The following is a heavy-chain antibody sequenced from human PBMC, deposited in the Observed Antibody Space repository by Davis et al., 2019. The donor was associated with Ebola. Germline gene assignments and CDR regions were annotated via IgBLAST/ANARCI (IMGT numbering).Heavy chain of an antibody. CDR3: ARSWSTVTTFMDV. D-gene: IGHD4-17*01. CDR1: GYSISSGYY. J-gene: IGHJ6*03. Sequence: PSETLSLTCTVSGYSISSGYYWGWIRQPPGKGLEWIGSIYHSGSTYYNPSLKSRVTISVDTSKNQFSLKLSSVTAADTAVYYCARSWSTVTTFMDVWGKGTTVTVSS. V-gene: IGHV4-38-2*02. CDR2: IYHSGST.